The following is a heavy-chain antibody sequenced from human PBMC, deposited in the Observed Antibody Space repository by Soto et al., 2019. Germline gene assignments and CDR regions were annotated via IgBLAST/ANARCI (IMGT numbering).Heavy chain of an antibody. V-gene: IGHV3-23*01. J-gene: IGHJ4*02. D-gene: IGHD3-9*01. CDR1: GFILSNYA. CDR2: LSKDGANE. CDR3: AKDPSTGSADY. Sequence: GGSQRLSCTASGFILSNYAMNWVRQAPGKGLEWVSTLSKDGANEHYADSVKGRFTISRDGSKNTLYLQMNSLRAEDTAMYYCAKDPSTGSADYWGQGTQVTVSS.